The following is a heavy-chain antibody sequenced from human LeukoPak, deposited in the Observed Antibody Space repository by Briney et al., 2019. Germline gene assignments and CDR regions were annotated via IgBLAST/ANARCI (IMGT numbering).Heavy chain of an antibody. J-gene: IGHJ4*02. CDR3: ARVGGVRDIVVVPAAIHFDY. V-gene: IGHV1-18*01. D-gene: IGHD2-2*01. CDR1: GYSFASYA. CDR2: ISAYNGNT. Sequence: ASVKVSCKASGYSFASYAISWVRQAPGQGLEWMGWISAYNGNTNYAQKLQGRVTMTTDTSTSTAYMELRSLRSDDTAVYYCARVGGVRDIVVVPAAIHFDYWGQGTLVTVSS.